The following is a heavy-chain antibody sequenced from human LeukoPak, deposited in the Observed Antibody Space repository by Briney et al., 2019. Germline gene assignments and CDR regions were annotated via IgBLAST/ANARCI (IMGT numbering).Heavy chain of an antibody. V-gene: IGHV3-20*04. D-gene: IGHD1-26*01. CDR2: INWNGGST. Sequence: GGSLRLSCAASGFTFSSYAMSWVRQAPGKGLEWVSGINWNGGSTGYADSVKGRLTISRDNAKNSLYLQMNSLRAEDTALYYCARETTWSGSYFDYWGQGALVTVSS. J-gene: IGHJ4*02. CDR3: ARETTWSGSYFDY. CDR1: GFTFSSYA.